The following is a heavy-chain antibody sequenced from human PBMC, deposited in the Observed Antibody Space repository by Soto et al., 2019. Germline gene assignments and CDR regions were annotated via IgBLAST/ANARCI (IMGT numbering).Heavy chain of an antibody. J-gene: IGHJ4*02. D-gene: IGHD6-13*01. V-gene: IGHV3-23*01. Sequence: GGSLRLSCAASGFTFSGYAMSWVRQAPGKGLEWVSAISGSGGSTYYADSVKGRFTISRDNSKNTLYLQMNSLRAEDTAVYYCAKARYSSSWDGGYYFDYWGQGTLVTVSS. CDR2: ISGSGGST. CDR1: GFTFSGYA. CDR3: AKARYSSSWDGGYYFDY.